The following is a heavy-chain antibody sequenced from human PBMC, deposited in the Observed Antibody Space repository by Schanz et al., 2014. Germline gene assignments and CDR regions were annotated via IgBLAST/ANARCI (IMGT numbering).Heavy chain of an antibody. J-gene: IGHJ3*02. D-gene: IGHD4-17*01. CDR3: ARDRGHGDLPGDI. Sequence: QVQLQQWGAGLLKPSETLSLTCAVYGGSVSSGGDYWSWIRQHPGKGLEWIGFISYSGSTYYNPSLKSRVTISVDTSKSQFSLNLSSATAADTAVYYCARDRGHGDLPGDIWGQGTMVTVSS. V-gene: IGHV4-31*11. CDR1: GGSVSSGGDY. CDR2: ISYSGST.